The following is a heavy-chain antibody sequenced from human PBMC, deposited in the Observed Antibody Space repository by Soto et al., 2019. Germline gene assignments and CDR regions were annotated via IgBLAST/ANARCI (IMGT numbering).Heavy chain of an antibody. Sequence: IRQAPGKGLEWVAVISYDGSNKYYADSVKGRFTISRDNSKNTLYLQMNSLRAEDTAVYYCARAYEGDYFDYWGQGTLVTSPQ. CDR2: ISYDGSNK. V-gene: IGHV3-30-3*01. D-gene: IGHD3-16*01. CDR3: ARAYEGDYFDY. J-gene: IGHJ4*02.